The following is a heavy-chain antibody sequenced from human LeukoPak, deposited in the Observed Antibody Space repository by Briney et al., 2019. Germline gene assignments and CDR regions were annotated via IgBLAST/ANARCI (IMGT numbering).Heavy chain of an antibody. CDR1: GVSISSGGYG. CDR3: ARGDGDYGVGAFDL. J-gene: IGHJ3*01. Sequence: SETLSLTCAVSGVSISSGGYGWGWLRQPPGKGLEWIVYIYHSGSTYYNPSLKSRVTISVDRSKNQFSLKLSSVTAADTAVYYCARGDGDYGVGAFDLWGQGTMVTVSS. D-gene: IGHD4-17*01. CDR2: IYHSGST. V-gene: IGHV4-30-2*01.